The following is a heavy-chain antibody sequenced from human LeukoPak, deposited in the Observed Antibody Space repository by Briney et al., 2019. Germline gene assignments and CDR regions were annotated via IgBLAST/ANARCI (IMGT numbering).Heavy chain of an antibody. J-gene: IGHJ4*02. CDR2: ISGSGGST. D-gene: IGHD3-3*01. V-gene: IGHV3-23*01. Sequence: GGSLRLSCAASGFTFSDYYMSWIRQAPGKGLEWVSAISGSGGSTYYADSVKGRFTISRDNSKNTLYLQMNSLRAEDTAVYYCAKDVSDFWSGYYSDWGQGTLVTVSS. CDR3: AKDVSDFWSGYYSD. CDR1: GFTFSDYY.